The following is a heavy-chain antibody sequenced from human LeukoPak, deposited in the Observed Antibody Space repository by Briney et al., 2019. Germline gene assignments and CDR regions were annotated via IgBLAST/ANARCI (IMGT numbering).Heavy chain of an antibody. CDR2: INQDEGKK. Sequence: GGPLRLSCAASGFTFSNDWMCWVGQAPGKGLEWVANINQDEGKKYYADSVKGRFTISRDNAKNSLYLQMSSLTAEDTAIYYCARDHAYRADYWGQGTLVTVSS. CDR1: GFTFSNDW. CDR3: ARDHAYRADY. V-gene: IGHV3-7*01. J-gene: IGHJ4*02. D-gene: IGHD2-2*01.